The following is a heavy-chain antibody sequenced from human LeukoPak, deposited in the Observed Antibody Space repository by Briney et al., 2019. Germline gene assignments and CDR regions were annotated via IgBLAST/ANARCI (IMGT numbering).Heavy chain of an antibody. CDR2: IYSGTT. CDR3: AKDRYRVVVITIDDY. J-gene: IGHJ4*02. V-gene: IGHV3-66*03. CDR1: EFSVGSNY. Sequence: GGSLRLSCAASEFSVGSNYMTWVRQAPGKGLEWVSFIYSGTTHYSDSVKGRFTISRDNSKNTLYLQMNSLRAEDTAVYYCAKDRYRVVVITIDDYWGQGTLVTVSS. D-gene: IGHD3-22*01.